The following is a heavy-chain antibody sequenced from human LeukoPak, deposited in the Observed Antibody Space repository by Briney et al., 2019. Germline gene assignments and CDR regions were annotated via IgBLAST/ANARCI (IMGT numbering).Heavy chain of an antibody. V-gene: IGHV1-69*13. CDR2: IIPIFGTA. CDR1: GGTFSSYA. Sequence: ASVKVSCTASGGTFSSYAISWVRQAPGQGLEWMGGIIPIFGTANYAQKFQGRVTITADESTSTAYMELSSLRSEDTAVYYCARDRTMYSSSWDPFGYWGQGTLVTVSS. CDR3: ARDRTMYSSSWDPFGY. D-gene: IGHD6-13*01. J-gene: IGHJ4*02.